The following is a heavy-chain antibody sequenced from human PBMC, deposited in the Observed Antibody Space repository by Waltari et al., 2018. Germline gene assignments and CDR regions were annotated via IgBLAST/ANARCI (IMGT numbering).Heavy chain of an antibody. J-gene: IGHJ6*03. CDR1: GGTFSSYA. D-gene: IGHD2-2*01. Sequence: LVQSGAEVKKPGSSVKVSCKASGGTFSSYAISWVRQAPGQGLEWMGGIIPIFGTANYAQKFQGRVTITADESTSTAYMELSSLRSEDTAVYYCARGYCSSTSCMEGYYMDVWGKGTTVTVSS. CDR3: ARGYCSSTSCMEGYYMDV. V-gene: IGHV1-69*01. CDR2: IIPIFGTA.